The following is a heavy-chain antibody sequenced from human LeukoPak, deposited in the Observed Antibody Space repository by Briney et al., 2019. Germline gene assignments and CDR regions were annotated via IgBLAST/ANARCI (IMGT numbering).Heavy chain of an antibody. J-gene: IGHJ6*03. Sequence: GASVKVSCKASGYTFTSYGISWVRQAPGQGLEWMGWISAYNGNTNYAQKLQGRVTMTTDTSTSTAYMELRSLRSDDTAVYYCARVHVVVVTATPLYYYYYMDVWGKGTTVTVSS. V-gene: IGHV1-18*01. D-gene: IGHD2-21*02. CDR1: GYTFTSYG. CDR2: ISAYNGNT. CDR3: ARVHVVVVTATPLYYYYYMDV.